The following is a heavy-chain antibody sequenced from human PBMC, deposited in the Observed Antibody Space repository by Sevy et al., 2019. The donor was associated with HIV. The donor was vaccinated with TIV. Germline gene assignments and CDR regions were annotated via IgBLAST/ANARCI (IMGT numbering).Heavy chain of an antibody. CDR2: IYSGGST. J-gene: IGHJ4*02. V-gene: IGHV3-53*01. CDR1: GFTVNTNY. CDR3: ARFSGGSKGTAFDY. D-gene: IGHD2-15*01. Sequence: GGSLRLSCTASGFTVNTNYMSWVRQAPEKGLEWVSVIYSGGSTYYADSVKGRFTISRDNSKNTVYLKMNRLRAEDTAVYYCARFSGGSKGTAFDYWGQGTLVTVSS.